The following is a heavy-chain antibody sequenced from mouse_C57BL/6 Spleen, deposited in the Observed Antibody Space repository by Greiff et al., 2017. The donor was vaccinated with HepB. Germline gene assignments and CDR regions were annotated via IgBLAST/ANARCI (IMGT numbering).Heavy chain of an antibody. D-gene: IGHD1-1*01. CDR3: ARIDYYGSSTGWYFDV. Sequence: QVTLKVSGPGILQPSQTLSLTCSFSGFSLSTFGMGVGWIRQPSGKGLEWLAHIWWDDDKYYNPALKSRLTFSKDTSKNQVFLKIANVDTADTATYYCARIDYYGSSTGWYFDVWGTGTTVTVSS. CDR2: IWWDDDK. V-gene: IGHV8-8*01. CDR1: GFSLSTFGMG. J-gene: IGHJ1*03.